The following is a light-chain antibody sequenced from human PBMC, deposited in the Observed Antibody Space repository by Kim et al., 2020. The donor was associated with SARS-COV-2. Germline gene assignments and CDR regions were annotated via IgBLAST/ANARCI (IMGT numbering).Light chain of an antibody. CDR2: VGTGGIVG. J-gene: IGLJ2*01. Sequence: ELTQPPSASASLGASVTLTCTLSSGYSNYKVDWYQQRPGKGPRFVMRVGTGGIVGSKGDGIPDRFSVLGSGLNRYLTIKNIQEEDESDYHCGADHGSGSWVVFGGGTQLTVL. CDR1: SGYSNYK. V-gene: IGLV9-49*01. CDR3: GADHGSGSWVV.